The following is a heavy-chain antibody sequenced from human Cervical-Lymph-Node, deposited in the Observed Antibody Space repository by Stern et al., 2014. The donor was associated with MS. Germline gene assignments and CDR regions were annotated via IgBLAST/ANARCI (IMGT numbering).Heavy chain of an antibody. CDR2: ISTYNGNT. D-gene: IGHD2-15*01. J-gene: IGHJ3*02. CDR1: GYTFPSDG. Sequence: QVHLAQCGAEGKKPGASVKVSCKASGYTFPSDGISWVRPAHGQGLEWMGWISTYNGNTNDAQQLQGRVTMTTDNSTSTAYMELRSMSSDDTAVYCCARGLLGSENAFDIWCQGTLVTVSS. CDR3: ARGLLGSENAFDI. V-gene: IGHV1-18*01.